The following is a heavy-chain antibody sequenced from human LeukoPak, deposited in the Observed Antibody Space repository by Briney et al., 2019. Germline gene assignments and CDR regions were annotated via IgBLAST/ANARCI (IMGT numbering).Heavy chain of an antibody. D-gene: IGHD6-19*01. Sequence: GASVKVSCKASGYTFSDYGISWVRQAPGLGLEWMGWTSYNGNTNYAQKFQDRVTMTTDTFTTTAYMELRSLESDDTAVYYCARHSGSGWQALGYWGQGTLVTVSS. J-gene: IGHJ4*02. CDR3: ARHSGSGWQALGY. CDR1: GYTFSDYG. V-gene: IGHV1-18*04. CDR2: TSYNGNT.